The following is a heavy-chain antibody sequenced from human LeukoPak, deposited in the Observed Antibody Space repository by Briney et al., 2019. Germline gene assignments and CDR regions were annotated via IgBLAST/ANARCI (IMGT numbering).Heavy chain of an antibody. CDR2: IIPILGIA. CDR1: GGTFSSCT. Sequence: SVKVSCKASGGTFSSCTISWVRQAPGQGREWMGRIIPILGIANSAQKFQGRVTITPDKSTSTAYMELSSLRSEDTAVYYCARAHYDSSGYPDAFDIWSQGTMVTVSS. CDR3: ARAHYDSSGYPDAFDI. J-gene: IGHJ3*02. V-gene: IGHV1-69*02. D-gene: IGHD3-22*01.